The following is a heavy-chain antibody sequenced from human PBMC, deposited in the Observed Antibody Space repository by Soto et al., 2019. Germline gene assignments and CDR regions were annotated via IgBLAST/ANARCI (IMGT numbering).Heavy chain of an antibody. D-gene: IGHD3-3*01. Sequence: GESLKISCKGSGYSFTSYWIGWVRQMPGKGLEWMGIIYPGDSDTRYSPSFQGQVTISADKSISTAYLQWSSLKASDTAVYFCAKPRSSLEWPPFDPWGLGTLVTVSS. CDR3: AKPRSSLEWPPFDP. V-gene: IGHV5-51*01. CDR1: GYSFTSYW. CDR2: IYPGDSDT. J-gene: IGHJ5*02.